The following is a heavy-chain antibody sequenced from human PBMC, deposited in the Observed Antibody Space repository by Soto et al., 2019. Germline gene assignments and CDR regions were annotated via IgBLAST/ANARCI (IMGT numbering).Heavy chain of an antibody. V-gene: IGHV1-69*06. CDR3: ARDRVIFGVVTGYYYYGMDF. Sequence: VASVNVSCKASGGTFSSYAISWVRQAPGQGLEWMGGIIPIFGTANYAQKFQGRVTITADKSTSTAYMELSSLRSEDTAVYYCARDRVIFGVVTGYYYYGMDFWGQGPRVTSP. D-gene: IGHD3-3*01. CDR1: GGTFSSYA. J-gene: IGHJ6*02. CDR2: IIPIFGTA.